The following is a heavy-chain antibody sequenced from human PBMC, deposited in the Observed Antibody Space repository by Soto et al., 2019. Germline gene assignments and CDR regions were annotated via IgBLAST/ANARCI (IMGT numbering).Heavy chain of an antibody. CDR2: ISWNSGSI. D-gene: IGHD2-8*01. J-gene: IGHJ4*02. CDR1: GFTFDDYA. Sequence: EVQLVESGGGLVQPGRSLRLSCAASGFTFDDYAMHWVRQAPGKGLEWVSGISWNSGSIGYADSVKGRFTISRDNAKNSLYRQMNSLRAEDTALYYCAKDIGDCTNGVCYTFDYWGQGTLVTVSS. V-gene: IGHV3-9*01. CDR3: AKDIGDCTNGVCYTFDY.